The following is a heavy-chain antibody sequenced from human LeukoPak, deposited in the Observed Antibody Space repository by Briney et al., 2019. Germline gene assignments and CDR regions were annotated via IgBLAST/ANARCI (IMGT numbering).Heavy chain of an antibody. CDR2: ISSSSSTI. D-gene: IGHD6-19*01. CDR1: GFTFSSYS. J-gene: IGHJ4*02. CDR3: AKVGIAVAGTSPSLDY. Sequence: GGSLRLSCAASGFTFSSYSMNWVRQAPGKGLEWVSYISSSSSTIYYADSVKGRFTISRDNAKNTLYLQMNSLRAEDTAVYYCAKVGIAVAGTSPSLDYWGQGALVTVSS. V-gene: IGHV3-48*01.